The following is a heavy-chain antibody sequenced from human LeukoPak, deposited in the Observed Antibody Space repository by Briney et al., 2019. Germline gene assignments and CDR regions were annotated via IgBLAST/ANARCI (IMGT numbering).Heavy chain of an antibody. CDR3: ARARITIFGVVIGYFDY. V-gene: IGHV4-38-2*02. D-gene: IGHD3-3*01. CDR2: IYHSGST. CDR1: GYSISSGHY. J-gene: IGHJ4*02. Sequence: SETLSLTCTVSGYSISSGHYWGWIRQPPGKGLEWIGSIYHSGSTYYNPPLKSRVTISVDTSKNQFSLKLSSVTAADTAVYYCARARITIFGVVIGYFDYWGQGTLVTVSS.